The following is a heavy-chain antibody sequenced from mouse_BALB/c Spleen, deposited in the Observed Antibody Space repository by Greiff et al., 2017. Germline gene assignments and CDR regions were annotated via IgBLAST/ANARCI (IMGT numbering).Heavy chain of an antibody. J-gene: IGHJ3*01. CDR1: GFTFSSSG. Sequence: DVKLVESGGGLVQPGGSRKLSCAASGFTFSSSGMHWVRQAPEKGLEWVAYISSGSSSIYYADKVKGRFTISRDNPKNTLFLQMTSLRSVDTAVYYCARGESNSSCAYWGQGTLVTVSA. D-gene: IGHD2-5*01. CDR2: ISSGSSSI. CDR3: ARGESNSSCAY. V-gene: IGHV5-17*02.